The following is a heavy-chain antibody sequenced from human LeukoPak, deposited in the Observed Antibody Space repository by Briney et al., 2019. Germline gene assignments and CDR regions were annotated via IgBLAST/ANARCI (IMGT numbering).Heavy chain of an antibody. Sequence: TSETLSLTCTVSGGSISSGDYYWSWIRQPPGKGLEWIGYIYYSGSTYYNPSLKSRVTISVDTSKNQFSLKLSSVTAADTAVYYCARAKYSSSPFDYWGQGTLVTVSS. CDR1: GGSISSGDYY. V-gene: IGHV4-30-4*01. J-gene: IGHJ4*02. CDR3: ARAKYSSSPFDY. CDR2: IYYSGST. D-gene: IGHD6-6*01.